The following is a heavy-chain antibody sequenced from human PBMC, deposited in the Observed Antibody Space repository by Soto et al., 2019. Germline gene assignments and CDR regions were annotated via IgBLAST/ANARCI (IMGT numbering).Heavy chain of an antibody. Sequence: PGGSLRLSCAASGFTFSSYWMSWVRQAPGKGLEWVANIKQEGSEKYYVDSVKGRFTISRDNAKNSLYLQMNSLRAEDTAVYYCARDPGSGYYMNYMAVWGKGTTVTVS. CDR1: GFTFSSYW. CDR2: IKQEGSEK. CDR3: ARDPGSGYYMNYMAV. D-gene: IGHD3-3*01. J-gene: IGHJ6*03. V-gene: IGHV3-7*01.